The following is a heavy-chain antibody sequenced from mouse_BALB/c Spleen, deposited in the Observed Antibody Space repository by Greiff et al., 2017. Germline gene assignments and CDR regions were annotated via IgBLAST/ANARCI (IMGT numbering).Heavy chain of an antibody. CDR3: ARSGGDYDGFAY. CDR2: IYPGGGYT. D-gene: IGHD2-4*01. CDR1: GYTFTNYW. J-gene: IGHJ3*01. Sequence: VQLQQSGAELVRPGTSVKISCKASGYTFTNYWLGWVKQRPGHGLEWIGDIYPGGGYTNYNEKFKGKATLTADTSSSTAYMQLSSLTSEDSAVYFCARSGGDYDGFAYWGQGTLVTVSA. V-gene: IGHV1-63*02.